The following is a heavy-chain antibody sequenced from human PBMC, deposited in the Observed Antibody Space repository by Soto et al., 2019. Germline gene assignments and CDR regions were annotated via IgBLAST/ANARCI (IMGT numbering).Heavy chain of an antibody. CDR3: ARSPGLGYYYDSSGYYFLDY. Sequence: SVKVSFKAFGGTFSSYAISWVRQAPGQGLEWMGGIIPIFGTANYAQKFQGRVTITADKSTSTAYMELSSLRSEDTAVYYCARSPGLGYYYDSSGYYFLDYWGQGTLVT. J-gene: IGHJ4*02. D-gene: IGHD3-22*01. CDR2: IIPIFGTA. CDR1: GGTFSSYA. V-gene: IGHV1-69*06.